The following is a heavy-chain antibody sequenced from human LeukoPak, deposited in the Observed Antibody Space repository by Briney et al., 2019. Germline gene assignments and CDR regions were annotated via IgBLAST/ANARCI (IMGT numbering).Heavy chain of an antibody. CDR3: AKDPGYYGSGSYFDP. J-gene: IGHJ5*02. Sequence: PGGSLRLSCAASGFTFSSYAMSWVRQAPGKGLEWVSAISGSGGSTYYADSVKGRFTISRDNSKNTLYLQMNSLRAEDTAVYYCAKDPGYYGSGSYFDPWGQGTLVTVSS. D-gene: IGHD3-10*01. CDR1: GFTFSSYA. CDR2: ISGSGGST. V-gene: IGHV3-23*01.